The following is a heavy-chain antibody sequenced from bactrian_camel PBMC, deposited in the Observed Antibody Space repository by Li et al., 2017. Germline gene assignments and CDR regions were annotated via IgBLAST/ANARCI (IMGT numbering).Heavy chain of an antibody. CDR1: GYTDENIC. D-gene: IGHD2*01. J-gene: IGHJ4*01. Sequence: HVQLVESGGGSVQAGESLRLSCTRSGYTDENICMAWFRQAPGQERERVARIWTGAGATYYADSVKGRFTISRDNAKNTIYLDMNSLQSEDTALYYCVSTAGYYTPPYEYKYWGQGTQVTVS. CDR3: VSTAGYYTPPYEYKY. CDR2: IWTGAGAT. V-gene: IGHV3S54*01.